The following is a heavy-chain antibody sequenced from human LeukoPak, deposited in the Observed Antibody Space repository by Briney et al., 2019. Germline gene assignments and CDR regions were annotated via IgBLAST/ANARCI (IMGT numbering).Heavy chain of an antibody. V-gene: IGHV1-46*01. CDR3: AKDRVRYYDSSGYYSFDY. CDR1: GYTFTSYY. J-gene: IGHJ4*02. CDR2: LNPSGGCT. Sequence: ASVKVSCKASGYTFTSYYMHWVRQAPGQGLEWMGILNPSGGCTSYAQKFQGRVTMTRDTSTSTVYMELSSLRSEDTAVYYRAKDRVRYYDSSGYYSFDYWGQGTLVTVSS. D-gene: IGHD3-22*01.